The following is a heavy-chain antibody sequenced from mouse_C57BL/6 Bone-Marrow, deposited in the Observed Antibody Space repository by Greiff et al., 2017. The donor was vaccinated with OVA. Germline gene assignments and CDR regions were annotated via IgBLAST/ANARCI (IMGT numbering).Heavy chain of an antibody. V-gene: IGHV1-18*01. CDR3: ARRGMVTSFAY. J-gene: IGHJ3*01. CDR1: GYTFTDYN. CDR2: INPNNGGT. D-gene: IGHD2-2*01. Sequence: DVQLVESGPELVKPGASVKIPCKASGYTFTDYNMDWVKQSHGKSLEWIGDINPNNGGTIYNQKFKGKATLTVDKSSSTAYMELRSLTSEDTAVYYCARRGMVTSFAYWGQGTLVTVSA.